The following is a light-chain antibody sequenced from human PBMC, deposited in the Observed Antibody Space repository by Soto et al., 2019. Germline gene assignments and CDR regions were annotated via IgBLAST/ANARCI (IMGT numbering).Light chain of an antibody. V-gene: IGLV1-40*01. CDR3: QSYDTSLRGWL. CDR2: GDT. J-gene: IGLJ3*02. Sequence: QSVLTQPPSVSEAPWQRVTISCTGTSSNIGAGHAVHWYRQFPGAAPKLLIYGDTHRPSGVPDRFSGSKSATSASLVITGLQAEDEADYYCQSYDTSLRGWLFGGGTKVTVL. CDR1: SSNIGAGHA.